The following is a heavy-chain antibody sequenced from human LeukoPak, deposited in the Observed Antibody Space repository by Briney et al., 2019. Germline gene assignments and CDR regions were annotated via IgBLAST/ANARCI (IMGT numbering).Heavy chain of an antibody. CDR2: INTKSGDT. CDR3: ASFQRKNISSDY. Sequence: GASVKVSCKASGYTFTGYYIHWVRQAPGQGLEWMGWINTKSGDTTYAQKVQGRVTLTRDTSITTAYMELSRLRSDDTAVYYCASFQRKNISSDYWGQGTLVTVSS. CDR1: GYTFTGYY. J-gene: IGHJ4*02. V-gene: IGHV1-2*02. D-gene: IGHD2-21*01.